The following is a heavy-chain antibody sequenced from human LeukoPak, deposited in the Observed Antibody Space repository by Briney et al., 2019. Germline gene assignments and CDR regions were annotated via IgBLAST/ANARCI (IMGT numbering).Heavy chain of an antibody. CDR2: IYYGVTT. J-gene: IGHJ5*02. V-gene: IGHV4-59*08. CDR1: GGSITTYY. D-gene: IGHD1-7*01. Sequence: SETLSLTCSVSGGSITTYYWSWIRQTPGKGLEWIASIYYGVTTNYNPSLKSRVIISQDTSKNQFSLNLSSVTAADTALYYCVRGPSRNYFDPWGRGTLVTVPS. CDR3: VRGPSRNYFDP.